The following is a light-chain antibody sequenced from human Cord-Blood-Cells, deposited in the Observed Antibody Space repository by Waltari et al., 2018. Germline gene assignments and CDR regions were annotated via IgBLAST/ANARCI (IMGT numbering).Light chain of an antibody. J-gene: IGKJ2*01. V-gene: IGKV1-39*01. CDR1: QSISSY. Sequence: DIQLTPSPSSLSASVGDRVTITCRASQSISSYLNWYQQKPGKAPKLLIYAASSLQSGFPSSFSGSGSGTDFTLTNSSLQPEDFATYYCQQSYSTPYTFGQGTKREIK. CDR3: QQSYSTPYT. CDR2: AAS.